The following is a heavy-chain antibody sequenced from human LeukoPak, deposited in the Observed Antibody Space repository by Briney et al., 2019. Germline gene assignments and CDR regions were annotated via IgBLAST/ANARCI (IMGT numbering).Heavy chain of an antibody. CDR2: IYGDGST. CDR1: GFSVSHNY. J-gene: IGHJ4*02. V-gene: IGHV3-53*01. Sequence: PGGSLRLSCLVSGFSVSHNYVSWVRQAPGKGLEWVSNIYGDGSTNYADSVRGRFTISRDNSKNTLYLQMKSLRAEDTAVYYCAKDSIFGVVIIGPFGYWGQGTLVTVSS. D-gene: IGHD3-3*01. CDR3: AKDSIFGVVIIGPFGY.